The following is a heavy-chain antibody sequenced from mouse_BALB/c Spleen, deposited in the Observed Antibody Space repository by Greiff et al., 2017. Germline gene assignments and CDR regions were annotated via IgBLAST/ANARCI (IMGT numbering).Heavy chain of an antibody. Sequence: EVQGVESGGGLVKPGGSLKLSCAASGFAFSSYDMSWVRQTPEKRLEWVAYISSGGGSTYYPDTVKGRFTISRDNAKNTLYLQMSSLKSEDTAMYYCARHDYDYDTGPYAMDYWGQGTSVTVSS. D-gene: IGHD2-4*01. CDR3: ARHDYDYDTGPYAMDY. J-gene: IGHJ4*01. CDR2: ISSGGGST. CDR1: GFAFSSYD. V-gene: IGHV5-12-1*01.